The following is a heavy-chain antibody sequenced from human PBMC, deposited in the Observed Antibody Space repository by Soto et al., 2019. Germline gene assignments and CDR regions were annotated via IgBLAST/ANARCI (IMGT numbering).Heavy chain of an antibody. Sequence: PGVSLRLSCAASGFTFSSFAMSWVRQAPGKGLEWVSGISGSGGSTYHADSVKGRFTISRDNSKNTLYLQMNSLRAEDTAVYYCAKLDLGYCSSTSCRAFDPWGQGTLVTVSS. J-gene: IGHJ5*02. V-gene: IGHV3-23*01. CDR3: AKLDLGYCSSTSCRAFDP. D-gene: IGHD2-2*01. CDR1: GFTFSSFA. CDR2: ISGSGGST.